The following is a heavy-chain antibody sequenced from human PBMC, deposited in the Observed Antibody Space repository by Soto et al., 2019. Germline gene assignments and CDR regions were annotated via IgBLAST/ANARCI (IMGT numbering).Heavy chain of an antibody. D-gene: IGHD3-16*01. J-gene: IGHJ6*02. CDR3: AMVDLYVTPTPQDV. CDR2: ISPYTGNT. CDR1: GYIFVNYG. Sequence: ASVEVCCKASGYIFVNYGSSWVRQYPGQGLEWLGWISPYTGNTYYATKVQGRLTLTTDTSTSTAFMDLGSLTSADTAVYYCAMVDLYVTPTPQDVWGQGTTVTVSS. V-gene: IGHV1-18*01.